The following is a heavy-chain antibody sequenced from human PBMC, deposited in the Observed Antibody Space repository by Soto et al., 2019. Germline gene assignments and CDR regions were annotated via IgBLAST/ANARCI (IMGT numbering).Heavy chain of an antibody. V-gene: IGHV1-3*01. J-gene: IGHJ6*02. Sequence: ASVKVSCKATGYTFTAYAMHWVRQAPGQRLEWMGWINAGNGNTKYSQKFQGRVTITRDTSASTAYMELSSLRSEDTAVYYCASSNIVAAPYGMDVWGQGTTVTVSS. CDR1: GYTFTAYA. CDR2: INAGNGNT. CDR3: ASSNIVAAPYGMDV. D-gene: IGHD6-13*01.